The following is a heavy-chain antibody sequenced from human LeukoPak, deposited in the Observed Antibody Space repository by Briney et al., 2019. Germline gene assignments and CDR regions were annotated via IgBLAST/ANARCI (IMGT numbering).Heavy chain of an antibody. CDR3: ARGTVIAVAAFDY. CDR2: IYYSGST. J-gene: IGHJ4*02. Sequence: SETLSLTCTVSGGSISSYYWSWIRQPPGKGLEWIGYIYYSGSTNYNPSPKSRVTISVDTSKNQFSLKLSSVTAADTAVYYCARGTVIAVAAFDYWGQGTLVTVSS. V-gene: IGHV4-59*01. CDR1: GGSISSYY. D-gene: IGHD6-19*01.